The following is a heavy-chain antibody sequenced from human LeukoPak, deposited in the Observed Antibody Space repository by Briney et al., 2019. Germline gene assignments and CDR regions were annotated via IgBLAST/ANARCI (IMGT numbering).Heavy chain of an antibody. V-gene: IGHV4-34*01. CDR2: INHSGST. CDR1: GGSFSGCY. Sequence: SETLSLTCAVYGGSFSGCYWSWIRQPPGKGLEWIGEINHSGSTNYNPSLKSRVTISVDTSKNQFSLKLSSVTAADTAVYYCAREGYYYDSSGYYKYFDYWGQGTLVTVSS. D-gene: IGHD3-22*01. CDR3: AREGYYYDSSGYYKYFDY. J-gene: IGHJ4*02.